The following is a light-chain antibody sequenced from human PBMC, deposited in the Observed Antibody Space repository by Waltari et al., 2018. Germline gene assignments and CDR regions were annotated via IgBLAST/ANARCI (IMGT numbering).Light chain of an antibody. Sequence: ELVLTQSPGTLSLSPVERATLSCRASQSVTTTYSAWYQQKPGQAPRLIMHSASTRATGIPDRFSGSGSGTDFTLTISKLEPEDFAVYYCQYYGDSPPWTFGQGTKVEVK. CDR1: QSVTTTY. V-gene: IGKV3-20*01. CDR2: SAS. CDR3: QYYGDSPPWT. J-gene: IGKJ1*01.